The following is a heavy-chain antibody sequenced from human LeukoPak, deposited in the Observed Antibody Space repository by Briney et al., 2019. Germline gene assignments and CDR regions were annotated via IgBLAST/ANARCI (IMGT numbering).Heavy chain of an antibody. CDR2: IKQDGSEK. CDR3: ARSGVAQWPVDY. CDR1: GFTFSDYA. J-gene: IGHJ4*02. Sequence: PGGSLRLSCTASGFTFSDYAMSWVRQAPGKGLEWVANIKQDGSEKYYVDSVKGRFTISRDNAKNSLYLQMNSLRAEDTADYYCARSGVAQWPVDYWGQGTLVTVSS. D-gene: IGHD2-8*01. V-gene: IGHV3-7*01.